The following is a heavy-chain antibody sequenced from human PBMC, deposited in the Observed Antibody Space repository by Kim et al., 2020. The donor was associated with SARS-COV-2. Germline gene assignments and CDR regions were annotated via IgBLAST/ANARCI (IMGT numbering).Heavy chain of an antibody. CDR2: ISSSSSYT. V-gene: IGHV3-11*05. D-gene: IGHD3-3*01. CDR1: GFTFSDYY. CDR3: AREKISDWFDP. J-gene: IGHJ5*02. Sequence: GGSLRLSCAASGFTFSDYYMSWIRQAPGKGLEWVAYISSSSSYTNYADSVKGRFTISRDNAKNSLYLQMNSLRAEDTAVYYCAREKISDWFDPWGQGTLGTVSP.